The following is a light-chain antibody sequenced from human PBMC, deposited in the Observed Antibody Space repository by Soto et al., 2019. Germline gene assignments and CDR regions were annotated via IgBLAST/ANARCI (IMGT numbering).Light chain of an antibody. V-gene: IGKV1-5*03. CDR2: KAS. J-gene: IGKJ1*01. Sequence: DIQMTQSPSTLSASVGDRVSITCRASQSISNRLAWYQQKPGKAPKLLIYKASTLKSGVPSRFSGSGSGTDFTLTISSLQPEDFATYYCLQDYNYPWTFGQGTKVDIK. CDR1: QSISNR. CDR3: LQDYNYPWT.